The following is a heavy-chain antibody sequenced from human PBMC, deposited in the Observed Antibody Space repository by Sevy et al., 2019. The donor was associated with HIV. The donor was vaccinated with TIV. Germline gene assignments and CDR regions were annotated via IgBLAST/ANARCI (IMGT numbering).Heavy chain of an antibody. CDR2: FDPEDGET. CDR3: ATIYGDGFYYYYGMDV. D-gene: IGHD4-17*01. J-gene: IGHJ6*02. CDR1: GYTLTELS. V-gene: IGHV1-24*01. Sequence: ASVKVSCKVSGYTLTELSMHWVRQAPGKGLEWIGGFDPEDGETIYAQKFQGRVTITEDTSTDTAYMELSSLRSEDTAVYYCATIYGDGFYYYYGMDVWGQGTTVTVSS.